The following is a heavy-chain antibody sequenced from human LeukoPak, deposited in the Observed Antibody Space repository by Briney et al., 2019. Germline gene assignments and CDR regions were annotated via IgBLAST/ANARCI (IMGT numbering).Heavy chain of an antibody. CDR2: INSDGSST. J-gene: IGHJ4*02. CDR3: VKVAKYYYGSETYYFFEH. V-gene: IGHV3-74*01. CDR1: GFTFNNYW. Sequence: LAGGSLRLSCAASGFTFNNYWMHWVRQAPGKGLVWVSRINSDGSSTSFADSVKGRFTISRDNAKNSLDLQMNSLRVEDTGIYYCVKVAKYYYGSETYYFFEHWGQGTPVTASS. D-gene: IGHD3-10*01.